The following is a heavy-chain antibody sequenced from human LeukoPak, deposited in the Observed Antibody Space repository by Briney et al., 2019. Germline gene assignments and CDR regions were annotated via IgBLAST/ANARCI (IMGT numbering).Heavy chain of an antibody. D-gene: IGHD1-14*01. Sequence: SETLSLTCAVSGASVSGSNYYWGWIRQPPGKGLEWIGYIYYSGSTNYNPSLKSRVTISVDTSKNQFSLRLNSVTAADTAVYYCARLGTTLWFDPWGQGTLVTVSS. CDR1: GASVSGSNYY. V-gene: IGHV4-61*01. CDR3: ARLGTTLWFDP. J-gene: IGHJ5*02. CDR2: IYYSGST.